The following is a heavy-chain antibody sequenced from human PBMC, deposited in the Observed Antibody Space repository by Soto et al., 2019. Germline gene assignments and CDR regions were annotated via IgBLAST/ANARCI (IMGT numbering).Heavy chain of an antibody. CDR1: GGSISSGGYY. CDR2: IYYSGST. J-gene: IGHJ4*02. V-gene: IGHV4-31*03. Sequence: SETLSLTCTVSGGSISSGGYYWSWIRQHPGKGLEWIGYIYYSGSTYYNPSLKSRVTISVDTSKNTLYLHMNSLRAEDTAVYYCARGFLLSGYSEADYWGQGTLVTVSS. D-gene: IGHD3-3*01. CDR3: ARGFLLSGYSEADY.